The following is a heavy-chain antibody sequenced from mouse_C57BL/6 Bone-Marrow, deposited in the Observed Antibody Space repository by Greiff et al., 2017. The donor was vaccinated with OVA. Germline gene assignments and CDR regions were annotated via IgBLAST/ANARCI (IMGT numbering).Heavy chain of an antibody. J-gene: IGHJ3*01. CDR1: GFNIKDDY. CDR3: TTYSEFAY. CDR2: IDPENGDT. D-gene: IGHD3-1*01. V-gene: IGHV14-4*01. Sequence: EVKVVESGAELVRPGASVKLSCTASGFNIKDDYMHWVKQRPEQGLEWIGWIDPENGDTEYASKFQGKATITADTSSNTAYLQLSSLTSEDTAVYYCTTYSEFAYWGQGTLVTVSA.